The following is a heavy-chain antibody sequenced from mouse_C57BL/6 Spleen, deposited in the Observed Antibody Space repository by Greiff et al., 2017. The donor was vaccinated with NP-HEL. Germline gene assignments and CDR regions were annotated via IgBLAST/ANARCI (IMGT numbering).Heavy chain of an antibody. Sequence: VQLQQSGAELVRPGASVKLSCKASGYTFTDYYINWVKQRPGQGLEWIARIYPGSGNTYYNEKFKGKATLTAEKSSSTAYMQLSSLTSEDSAVYFCAREGVYDGYYDYAMDYWGQGTSVTVSS. J-gene: IGHJ4*01. CDR2: IYPGSGNT. V-gene: IGHV1-76*01. D-gene: IGHD2-3*01. CDR1: GYTFTDYY. CDR3: AREGVYDGYYDYAMDY.